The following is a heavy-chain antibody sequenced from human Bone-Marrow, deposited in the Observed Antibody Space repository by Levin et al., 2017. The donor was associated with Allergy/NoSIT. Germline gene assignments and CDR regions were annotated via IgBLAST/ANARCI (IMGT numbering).Heavy chain of an antibody. V-gene: IGHV3-74*01. J-gene: IGHJ4*02. D-gene: IGHD5-18*01. Sequence: PGGSLRLSCAASGFTFSSYWMHWVRQAPGKGLVWVARIYSDGSFYADSVKGRFTISRDDAKNTLFLQMNSLRDEDTAVYYCARGGDGYGNFEFWGQGTLVTVSS. CDR2: IYSDGS. CDR1: GFTFSSYW. CDR3: ARGGDGYGNFEF.